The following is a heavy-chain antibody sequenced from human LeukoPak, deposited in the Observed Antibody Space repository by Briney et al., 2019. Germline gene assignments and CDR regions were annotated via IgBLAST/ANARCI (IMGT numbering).Heavy chain of an antibody. CDR1: GYSITSGYF. CDR2: IQHTGST. CDR3: ARAYFRAWVQTYFDY. Sequence: PSHTVSLTCAVSGYSITSGYFWGWIRPPPGTGLEWIAIIQHTGSTYYSPSLKSRVTISVDTSKNQFSLKVDSVTAADTAVYYCARAYFRAWVQTYFDYWGQGTLVTLSS. V-gene: IGHV4-38-2*01. J-gene: IGHJ4*02. D-gene: IGHD2-21*01.